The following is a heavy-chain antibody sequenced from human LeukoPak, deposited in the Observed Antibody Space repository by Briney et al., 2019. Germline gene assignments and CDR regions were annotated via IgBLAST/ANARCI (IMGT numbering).Heavy chain of an antibody. D-gene: IGHD1-26*01. J-gene: IGHJ6*02. Sequence: VASVKVSCKASGYTFTDYYIHWVRQAPGQGLEWMGWISAYNGNTNYAQKLQGRVTMTTDTSTSTAYMELRSLRSDDTAVYYCARASGSSLYYYYGMDVWGQGTTVTVSS. V-gene: IGHV1-18*04. CDR2: ISAYNGNT. CDR1: GYTFTDYY. CDR3: ARASGSSLYYYYGMDV.